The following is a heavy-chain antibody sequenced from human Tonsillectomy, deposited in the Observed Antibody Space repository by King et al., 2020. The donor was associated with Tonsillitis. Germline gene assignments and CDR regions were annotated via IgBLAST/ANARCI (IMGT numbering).Heavy chain of an antibody. Sequence: QLVQSGGGLIQPGGSLRLSCAASGFTVSTNYMSWVRQAPGKGLEWVSVIYSGGSTYYADSVKGRFTISRDNSKNTLYLQMNSLRAEDTAFYYCARGLRYSSGWNYFDYWGQGTLVTVSS. CDR3: ARGLRYSSGWNYFDY. CDR2: IYSGGST. CDR1: GFTVSTNY. J-gene: IGHJ4*02. V-gene: IGHV3-53*01. D-gene: IGHD6-19*01.